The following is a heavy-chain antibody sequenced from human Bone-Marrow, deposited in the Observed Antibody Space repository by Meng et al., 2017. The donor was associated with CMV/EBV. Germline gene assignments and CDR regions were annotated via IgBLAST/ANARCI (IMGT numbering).Heavy chain of an antibody. Sequence: ASVKVSCKASGYTFTSYGISWVRQAPGQGLEWMGWISAYNGNTNYAQKLQGRVTMTTDKSTSTAYMELRSLRSDDTAIYYCARRSRNGYNSEIDYWGQGTLVTVSS. CDR3: ARRSRNGYNSEIDY. CDR2: ISAYNGNT. J-gene: IGHJ4*02. V-gene: IGHV1-18*01. CDR1: GYTFTSYG. D-gene: IGHD5-24*01.